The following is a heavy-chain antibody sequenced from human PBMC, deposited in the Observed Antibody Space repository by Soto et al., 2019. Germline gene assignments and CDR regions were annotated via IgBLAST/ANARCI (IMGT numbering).Heavy chain of an antibody. CDR1: GGSISSSSYY. CDR2: IYYSGST. D-gene: IGHD2-15*01. CDR3: ARGAHQDIVVVVAATHPSFDY. V-gene: IGHV4-39*01. J-gene: IGHJ4*02. Sequence: SETLSLTCTVSGGSISSSSYYWGWIRQPPGKGLEWIGSIYYSGSTYYNPSLKSRVTISVDTSKNQFSLKLSSVTAADTAVYYCARGAHQDIVVVVAATHPSFDYWGQGTLVTVSS.